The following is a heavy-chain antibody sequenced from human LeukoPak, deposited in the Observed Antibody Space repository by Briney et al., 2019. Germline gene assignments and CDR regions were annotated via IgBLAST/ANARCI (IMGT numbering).Heavy chain of an antibody. J-gene: IGHJ4*02. CDR2: IYHSGST. V-gene: IGHV4-4*02. Sequence: SETLSLTCAVSGTSISLSNWWTRVRQPPGKGLEWIGEIYHSGSTYYNPSLKSRVTISVDRSKNQFSLKLSSVTAADTAVYYCARAIHDILTGYYWSDWGQGTLVTVSS. D-gene: IGHD3-9*01. CDR3: ARAIHDILTGYYWSD. CDR1: GTSISLSNW.